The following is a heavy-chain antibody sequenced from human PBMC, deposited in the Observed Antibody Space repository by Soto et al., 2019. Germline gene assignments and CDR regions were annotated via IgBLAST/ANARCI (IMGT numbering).Heavy chain of an antibody. CDR3: TSPSIVATIPFDY. J-gene: IGHJ4*02. V-gene: IGHV3-73*01. CDR1: GFTFSGSA. D-gene: IGHD5-12*01. Sequence: GGSLRLSCAASGFTFSGSAMHWVRQASGKGLEWVGRIRSKANSYATAYAASVKGRFTISRDDSKNTAYLQMNSLKTEDTAVYYCTSPSIVATIPFDYWGQGTLVTVSS. CDR2: IRSKANSYAT.